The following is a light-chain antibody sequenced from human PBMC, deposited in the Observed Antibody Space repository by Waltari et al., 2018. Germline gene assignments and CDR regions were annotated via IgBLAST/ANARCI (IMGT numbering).Light chain of an antibody. CDR3: SSYAGSNTFVL. V-gene: IGLV2-11*01. CDR1: TSDIGGYNS. CDR2: EVS. Sequence: QAALNQPRSVSGSPGQSVTISCTGTTSDIGGYNSVSWYHQHPGTAPKLMIYEVSKRPSGVSDRFSGSKSGNTASLTISGLQAEDEADYYCSSYAGSNTFVLFGGGTRLTVL. J-gene: IGLJ2*01.